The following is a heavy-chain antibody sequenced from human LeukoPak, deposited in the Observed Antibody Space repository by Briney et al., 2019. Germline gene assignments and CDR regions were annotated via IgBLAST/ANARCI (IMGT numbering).Heavy chain of an antibody. CDR2: ISATGGST. CDR3: ARPDCSITSCYRPVY. D-gene: IGHD2-2*02. Sequence: PGGSRRLSCAPSGFTFSRYAMSWVRQAPGKGLEWVSAISATGGSTDYADSVKGRFTISRDNSTSTPYLQMNSLRAEDTAVYYCARPDCSITSCYRPVYWGQGTLVTVSS. J-gene: IGHJ4*02. CDR1: GFTFSRYA. V-gene: IGHV3-23*01.